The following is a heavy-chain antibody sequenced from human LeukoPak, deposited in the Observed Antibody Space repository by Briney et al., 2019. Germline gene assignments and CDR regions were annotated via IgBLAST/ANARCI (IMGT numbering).Heavy chain of an antibody. J-gene: IGHJ4*02. V-gene: IGHV4-59*01. Sequence: SETLSLTCTGSGGSISSYYWSWIRQPPGKGLEWIEYIHYSATTNYNPTLKSRVTMSVDTSKNQFSLKLSSVAAADTAVYYCARGDDYYDSSGFDYWGQGTLVTVSS. D-gene: IGHD3-22*01. CDR1: GGSISSYY. CDR2: IHYSATT. CDR3: ARGDDYYDSSGFDY.